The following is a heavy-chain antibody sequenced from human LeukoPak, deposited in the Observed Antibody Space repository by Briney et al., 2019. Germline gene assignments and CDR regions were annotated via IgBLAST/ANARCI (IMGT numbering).Heavy chain of an antibody. CDR3: AAFYYDSSVYRD. J-gene: IGHJ4*02. V-gene: IGHV4-59*11. Sequence: SETLSLTCTVSGGSISSHSWSWIRQPPGKGLEWIGYINYSGSTNYNHSLKGRVTISIDMAKNQVSLKLGSVTAADTAVYYCAAFYYDSSVYRDWGQGTLVTVSS. CDR1: GGSISSHS. D-gene: IGHD3-22*01. CDR2: INYSGST.